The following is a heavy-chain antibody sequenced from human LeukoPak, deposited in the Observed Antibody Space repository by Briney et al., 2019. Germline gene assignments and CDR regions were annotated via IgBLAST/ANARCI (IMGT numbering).Heavy chain of an antibody. Sequence: GGSLRLSCAASGFTFSDYYMSWIRQAPGKGPEWVSYISSSGSTIYYADSAKGRFTISRDNAKNSLYLQMNSLRAEDTAVYYCARASSSWYVRRYFDYWGQGTLVTVSS. CDR3: ARASSSWYVRRYFDY. V-gene: IGHV3-11*01. D-gene: IGHD6-13*01. CDR1: GFTFSDYY. CDR2: ISSSGSTI. J-gene: IGHJ4*02.